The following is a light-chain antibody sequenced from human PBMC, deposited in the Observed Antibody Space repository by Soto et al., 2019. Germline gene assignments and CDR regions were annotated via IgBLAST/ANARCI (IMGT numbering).Light chain of an antibody. Sequence: EIVLKQSPGTLSLSPGERANLSCRASQSVSSSYLAWYQQKPGQAPRLLIYGASSRATGIPHRFSGSGSGTDFTLTISRLEPEEFAVYYCQQYGSSPYTFGQWTKLEIK. CDR3: QQYGSSPYT. CDR2: GAS. J-gene: IGKJ2*01. V-gene: IGKV3-20*01. CDR1: QSVSSSY.